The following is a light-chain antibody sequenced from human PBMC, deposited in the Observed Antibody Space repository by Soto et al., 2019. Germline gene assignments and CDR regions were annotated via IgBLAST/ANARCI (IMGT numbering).Light chain of an antibody. CDR2: DAS. J-gene: IGKJ4*01. CDR1: QSISSH. CDR3: QQRSNWPLT. Sequence: EIVMTQSPATLYLSPGERATLSCRASQSISSHLAWYQQKPGQAPRLLIYDASNRATGIPARFSGSGSGTYFTLTISSLEPEYFAVYYCQQRSNWPLTFGGGTKVEIK. V-gene: IGKV3-11*01.